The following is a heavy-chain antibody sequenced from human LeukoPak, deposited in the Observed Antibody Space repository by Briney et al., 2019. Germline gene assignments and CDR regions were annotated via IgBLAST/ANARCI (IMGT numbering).Heavy chain of an antibody. D-gene: IGHD6-19*01. CDR2: IRDGGGST. CDR3: AKDSSGWFDFDY. Sequence: GGSLRLSCAASGFTFSSYAMSWVRQAPGKGLEWVSLIRDGGGSTYYADSVRGRFSISRDNAKNTLYLHMNSLRAEDTAVYYCAKDSSGWFDFDYWGQGTPVTVSS. J-gene: IGHJ4*02. CDR1: GFTFSSYA. V-gene: IGHV3-23*01.